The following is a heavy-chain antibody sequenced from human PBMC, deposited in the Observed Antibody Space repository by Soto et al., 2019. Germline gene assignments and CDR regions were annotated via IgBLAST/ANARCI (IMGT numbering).Heavy chain of an antibody. CDR2: IWYDGSNK. Sequence: QVQLVESGGGVVQPGRSLRLSCAASGFTFSSYGMHWVRQAPGKGLEWVAVIWYDGSNKYYADSVKGRFTISRDNSKNTLYLQMTSLRAEDTAVYYCARDGGGTAMPKGGMDVWGQGTTVTVSS. CDR3: ARDGGGTAMPKGGMDV. V-gene: IGHV3-33*01. D-gene: IGHD5-18*01. CDR1: GFTFSSYG. J-gene: IGHJ6*02.